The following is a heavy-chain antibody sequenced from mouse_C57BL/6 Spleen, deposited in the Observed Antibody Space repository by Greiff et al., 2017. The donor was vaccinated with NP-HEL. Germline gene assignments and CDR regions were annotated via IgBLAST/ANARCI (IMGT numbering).Heavy chain of an antibody. CDR1: GYTFTSYW. Sequence: VQLQQPGAELVKPGASVKMSCKASGYTFTSYWITWVKQRPGQGLEWIGDIYPGSGSTNYNEKFKSKATLTVDTSSSPAYMQLSSLTSEDSAVYYCARDYYGSHWYFDVWGTGTTVTVSS. CDR2: IYPGSGST. V-gene: IGHV1-55*01. CDR3: ARDYYGSHWYFDV. D-gene: IGHD1-1*01. J-gene: IGHJ1*03.